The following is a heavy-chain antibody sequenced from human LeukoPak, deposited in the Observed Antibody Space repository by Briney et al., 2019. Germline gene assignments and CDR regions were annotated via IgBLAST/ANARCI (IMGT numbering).Heavy chain of an antibody. Sequence: GGSLRLSCTAAGFTFSSYSMSWVRQAPGKGLEWVSYISSSTTTTNYADSVKGRFTISRDNAENSLFLQMNSLRAEDTAVYYCARDPIVTTIQRFDYWGRGTLVTVSS. V-gene: IGHV3-48*01. CDR3: ARDPIVTTIQRFDY. CDR2: ISSSTTTT. J-gene: IGHJ4*02. D-gene: IGHD5-12*01. CDR1: GFTFSSYS.